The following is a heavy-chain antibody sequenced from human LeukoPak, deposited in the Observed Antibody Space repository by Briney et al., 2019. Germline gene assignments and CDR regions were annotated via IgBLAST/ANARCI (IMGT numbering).Heavy chain of an antibody. J-gene: IGHJ5*02. Sequence: PSETLSLTCTVSGGSISSGDYYWSWIRQPPGKGLEWIGYIYFGGSTYYNPSLKSRVTISGDTSKNQFSLKLRSVTAADTAVYYCARTDASSPSDPWGQGTLVTVSS. V-gene: IGHV4-30-4*08. D-gene: IGHD6-6*01. CDR1: GGSISSGDYY. CDR2: IYFGGST. CDR3: ARTDASSPSDP.